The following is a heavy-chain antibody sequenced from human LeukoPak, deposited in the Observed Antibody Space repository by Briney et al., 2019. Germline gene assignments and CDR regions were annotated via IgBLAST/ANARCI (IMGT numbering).Heavy chain of an antibody. CDR2: TYYRSKWYN. D-gene: IGHD1-1*01. CDR3: AREPTGEFDY. CDR1: GDSVSINSAA. Sequence: SQTLSLTFAISGDSVSINSAAWNWGRQSPSRGLEWLGSTYYRSKWYNDYAVSVKSRITINPDTSKNQFSLQLSSVTPEDTAVYYCAREPTGEFDYWGQGTLVTVSS. J-gene: IGHJ4*02. V-gene: IGHV6-1*01.